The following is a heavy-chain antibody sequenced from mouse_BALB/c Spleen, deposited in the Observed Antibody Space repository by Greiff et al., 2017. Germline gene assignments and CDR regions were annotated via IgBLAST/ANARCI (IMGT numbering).Heavy chain of an antibody. J-gene: IGHJ2*01. D-gene: IGHD1-2*01. CDR2: ISSGSSTI. CDR3: ASSITTAPDY. CDR1: GFTFSSFG. V-gene: IGHV5-17*02. Sequence: EVQLVESGGGLVQPGGSRKLSCAASGFTFSSFGMHWVRQAPEKGLEWVAYISSGSSTIYYADTVKGRFTISRDNPKNTLFLQMTSLRSEDTAMYYCASSITTAPDYWGQGTTLTVSS.